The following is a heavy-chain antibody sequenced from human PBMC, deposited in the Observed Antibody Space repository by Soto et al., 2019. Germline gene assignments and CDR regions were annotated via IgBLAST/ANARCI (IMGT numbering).Heavy chain of an antibody. V-gene: IGHV3-33*01. CDR2: IWYDGSNK. CDR3: ARDRGRWLQFYFDY. J-gene: IGHJ4*02. Sequence: HPGGSLRLSCAASGFTFSSYGMHWVRQAPGKGLEWVAVIWYDGSNKYYADSVKGRFTISRDNSKNTLYLQMNSLRAEDTAVYYCARDRGRWLQFYFDYWGQGTLVTVSS. CDR1: GFTFSSYG. D-gene: IGHD5-12*01.